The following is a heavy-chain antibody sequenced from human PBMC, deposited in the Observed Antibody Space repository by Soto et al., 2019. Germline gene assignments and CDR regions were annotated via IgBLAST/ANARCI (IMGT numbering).Heavy chain of an antibody. J-gene: IGHJ4*02. V-gene: IGHV1-2*02. CDR3: AKRRGAGGHFDY. CDR1: GYTFTAYH. Sequence: QVQLVQSGAEVKEPGDSVRVSCEASGYTFTAYHIHWVRQAPGQGLEWMGWINPKFGDTTYAQDFQGRVSMTRDMSISTVYMELSRLTSDDTAVYFCAKRRGAGGHFDYWGQGALVTVSS. D-gene: IGHD2-15*01. CDR2: INPKFGDT.